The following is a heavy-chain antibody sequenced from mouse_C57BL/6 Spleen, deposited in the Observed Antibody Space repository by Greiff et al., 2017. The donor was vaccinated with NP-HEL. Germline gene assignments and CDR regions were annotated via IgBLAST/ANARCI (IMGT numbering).Heavy chain of an antibody. CDR2: IDPSDSET. CDR1: GYTFTSYW. CDR3: ATTAYYSNYDAMDY. J-gene: IGHJ4*01. D-gene: IGHD2-5*01. V-gene: IGHV1-52*01. Sequence: QVQLQQPGAELVRPGSSVKLSCKASGYTFTSYWMHWVKQRPIQGLEWIGNIDPSDSETHYNQKFKDKATLTVDKSSSTAYMQLSSLTSEDSAVYYCATTAYYSNYDAMDYWGQGTSVTVSS.